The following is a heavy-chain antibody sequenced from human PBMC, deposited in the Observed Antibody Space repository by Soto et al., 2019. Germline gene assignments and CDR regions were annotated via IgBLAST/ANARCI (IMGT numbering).Heavy chain of an antibody. CDR3: ARAQNFGVVIKYYYYGMDV. Sequence: SETLSLTCTVSGGSISSGDYYWSWIRQPPGKGLEWIGYIYYSGSTYYNPSLKSRVTISVDSSNNQFSLKLSSVTAADTAVYFCARAQNFGVVIKYYYYGMDVWGQGTTVTVS. V-gene: IGHV4-30-4*01. J-gene: IGHJ6*02. CDR1: GGSISSGDYY. CDR2: IYYSGST. D-gene: IGHD3-3*01.